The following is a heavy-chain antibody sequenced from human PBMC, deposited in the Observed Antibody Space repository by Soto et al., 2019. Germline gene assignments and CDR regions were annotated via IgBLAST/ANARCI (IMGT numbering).Heavy chain of an antibody. V-gene: IGHV3-23*01. J-gene: IGHJ4*02. CDR3: ARVRFGELV. CDR2: IGVGGGDR. Sequence: EVQLLESGGGLVQPGGSLRLSCAASGFTFSSYAMSWVRQAPGKGLEWVSIIGVGGGDRYYPESVKGRFTNSRDNSRDTLYLEMNSLRDEDTALYYCARVRFGELVWGQGTLVTVSS. CDR1: GFTFSSYA. D-gene: IGHD3-10*01.